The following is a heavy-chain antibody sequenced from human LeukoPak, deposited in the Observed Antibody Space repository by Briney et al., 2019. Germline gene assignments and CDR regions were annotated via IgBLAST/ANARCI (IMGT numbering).Heavy chain of an antibody. J-gene: IGHJ2*01. V-gene: IGHV4-59*01. D-gene: IGHD3-16*01. Sequence: SETLSLTCTVSRGSISSYYWSWIRQPPGKGLWWVGYIYYSGITNYNPSLKSRVTISVDTSKTQFSQKMSLRTAADTAVYYGARDSSGWYGGGYFDLWGPGTLVTVSS. CDR1: RGSISSYY. CDR2: IYYSGIT. CDR3: ARDSSGWYGGGYFDL.